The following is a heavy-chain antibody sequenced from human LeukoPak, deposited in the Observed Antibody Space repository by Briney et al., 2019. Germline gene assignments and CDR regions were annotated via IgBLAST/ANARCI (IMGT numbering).Heavy chain of an antibody. D-gene: IGHD3-10*01. Sequence: SGTLSLTCAVSGGSISSSNWWSWVRQPPGKGLEWIGEIYHSGSTNYNPSLKSRVTISVDTSKNQFSLKLSSVTAADTAVYYCARRHKVGAGDALDIWGQGTMVTVSS. CDR3: ARRHKVGAGDALDI. CDR1: GGSISSSNW. J-gene: IGHJ3*02. CDR2: IYHSGST. V-gene: IGHV4-4*02.